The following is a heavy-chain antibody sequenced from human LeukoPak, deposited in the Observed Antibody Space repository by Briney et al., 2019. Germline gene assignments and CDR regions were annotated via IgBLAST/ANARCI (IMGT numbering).Heavy chain of an antibody. CDR1: GFTVSSNY. J-gene: IGHJ4*02. V-gene: IGHV3-53*01. CDR3: AREPLATVTTPEGY. D-gene: IGHD4-17*01. Sequence: GGSLRLSCAASGFTVSSNYMSWVRQAPGKGLEWVSVIYSGGSTYYADSVKGRFTISRDNSKNTLYLQMNSLRAKDTAVYYCAREPLATVTTPEGYWGQGTLVTVSS. CDR2: IYSGGST.